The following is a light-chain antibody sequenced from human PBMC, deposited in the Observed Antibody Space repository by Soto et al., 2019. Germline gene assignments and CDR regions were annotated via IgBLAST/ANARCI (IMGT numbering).Light chain of an antibody. J-gene: IGKJ4*01. V-gene: IGKV1-5*01. CDR2: DAS. CDR1: QSISRW. CDR3: QQYNTYSPGVT. Sequence: DIQMTHSPSTLSASVGDRVTITCRASQSISRWLAWYQQKPGKAPKLLIYDASSWQSGVPSRFSGSGSGAEFTLTISSLQPDDFAAYYCQQYNTYSPGVTFGGGTKVDIK.